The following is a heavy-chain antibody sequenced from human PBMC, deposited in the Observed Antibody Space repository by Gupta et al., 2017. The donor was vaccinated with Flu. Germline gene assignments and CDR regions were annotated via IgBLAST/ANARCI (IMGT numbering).Heavy chain of an antibody. CDR1: TFSTYN. V-gene: IGHV3-21*01. J-gene: IGHJ6*03. CDR3: ARAVPPGIPYYYYYMDV. D-gene: IGHD2-2*01. Sequence: TFSTYNMNWVCQAPGKGLEWVSSISPSSGRIYYADSVKGRFTISRDNAQNSLYLQMNSLRAEDTAVYFCARAVPPGIPYYYYYMDVWGTGTTVTVSS. CDR2: ISPSSGRI.